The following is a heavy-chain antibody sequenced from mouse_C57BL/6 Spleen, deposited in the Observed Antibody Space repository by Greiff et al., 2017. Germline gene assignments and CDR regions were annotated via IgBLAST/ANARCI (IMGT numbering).Heavy chain of an antibody. CDR3: ARWGTAQPGFAY. Sequence: VQLQQPGAELVMPGASVKLSCKASGYTFTSYWMHWVKQRPGQGLEWIGEIDPSDSYTNYNQKFKGKSTLTVDKSSSTAYMQLSSLTSEDSAVYYCARWGTAQPGFAYWGQGTLVTVSA. CDR2: IDPSDSYT. D-gene: IGHD3-2*02. J-gene: IGHJ3*01. V-gene: IGHV1-69*01. CDR1: GYTFTSYW.